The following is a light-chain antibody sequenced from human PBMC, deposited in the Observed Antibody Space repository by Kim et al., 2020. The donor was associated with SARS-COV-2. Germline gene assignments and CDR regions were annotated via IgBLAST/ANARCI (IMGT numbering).Light chain of an antibody. Sequence: QSVLTQPPSASGTPGQRVTISCSGGDSTVGIKYVYWYQQVPGAAPKLLICANDQRPPWVPDRFSASKSGSSVSLTISGLRSEDEADYYCAAWDDSWSGWVFGGGTQLTVL. V-gene: IGLV1-47*01. J-gene: IGLJ3*02. CDR1: DSTVGIKY. CDR2: AND. CDR3: AAWDDSWSGWV.